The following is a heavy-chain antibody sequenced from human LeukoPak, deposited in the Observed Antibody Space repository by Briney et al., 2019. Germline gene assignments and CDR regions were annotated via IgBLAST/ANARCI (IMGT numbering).Heavy chain of an antibody. V-gene: IGHV1-46*01. D-gene: IGHD3-22*01. CDR2: INPGSGST. J-gene: IGHJ4*02. CDR3: VRDLGYYDSSGYPTHFDY. CDR1: GYTFTSYF. Sequence: ASVTVSCKAPGYTFTSYFIHWVRQAPGQGLEWMGIINPGSGSTSYTQKFRDRVTMTRDKSTSTVNMELSSLRSEDTAVYYCVRDLGYYDSSGYPTHFDYWGQGTLVTVSS.